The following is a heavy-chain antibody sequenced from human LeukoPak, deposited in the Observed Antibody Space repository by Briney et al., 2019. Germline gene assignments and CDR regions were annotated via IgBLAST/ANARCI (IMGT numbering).Heavy chain of an antibody. V-gene: IGHV3-7*01. CDR2: INRDGSEK. J-gene: IGHJ4*02. D-gene: IGHD1-1*01. CDR1: GFTFSTYW. Sequence: GGSLRLSCAASGFTFSTYWMTWVRKAPGKGLEWVANINRDGSEKYYVDSVKGRFTISRDNPKNSLYLQMSSLRAEDTAVYYCARDFSLTRLERPFDSWGQGTLVTVSS. CDR3: ARDFSLTRLERPFDS.